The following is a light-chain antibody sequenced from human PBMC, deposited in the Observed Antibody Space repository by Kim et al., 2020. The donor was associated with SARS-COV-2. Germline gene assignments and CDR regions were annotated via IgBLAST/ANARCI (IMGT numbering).Light chain of an antibody. CDR2: SAS. Sequence: EIVLTQSPDFQSVTTKEKVTITCRASQSIGSSLHWYQHKPDQSPKLLIKSASQSISGVPSRFSGSGSGTDFTLTINSLEAEYASTYYCHQSSSFPLTFGGWTKVYIK. J-gene: IGKJ4*01. CDR1: QSIGSS. V-gene: IGKV6-21*02. CDR3: HQSSSFPLT.